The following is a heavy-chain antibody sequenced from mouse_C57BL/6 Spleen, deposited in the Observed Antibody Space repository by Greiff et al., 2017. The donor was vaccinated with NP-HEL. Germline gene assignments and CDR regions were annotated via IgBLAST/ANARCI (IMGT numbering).Heavy chain of an antibody. J-gene: IGHJ2*01. CDR3: ARTPYYYGSSERDY. D-gene: IGHD1-1*01. CDR1: GYAFTNYL. Sequence: QVQLKQSGAELVRPGTSVKVSCKASGYAFTNYLIEWVKQRPGQGLEWIGVINPGSGGTNYNEKFKGKATLTADKSSSTAYMQLSSLTSEDSAVYFCARTPYYYGSSERDYWGQGTTLTVSS. CDR2: INPGSGGT. V-gene: IGHV1-54*01.